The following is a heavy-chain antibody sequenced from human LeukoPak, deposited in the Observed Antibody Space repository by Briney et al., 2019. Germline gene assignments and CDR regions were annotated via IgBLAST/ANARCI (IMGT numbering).Heavy chain of an antibody. CDR3: AKDRIYYDSSGHDAFDI. J-gene: IGHJ3*02. Sequence: GGSLRLSCAASGFTFSSYGMHWVRQAPGKGLEWVAFIRYDGSNKYYADSVKGRFTISRDNSKNTLYLQMNSLRAEDTAVYYCAKDRIYYDSSGHDAFDIWGQGTMVTVSS. CDR2: IRYDGSNK. CDR1: GFTFSSYG. D-gene: IGHD3-22*01. V-gene: IGHV3-30*02.